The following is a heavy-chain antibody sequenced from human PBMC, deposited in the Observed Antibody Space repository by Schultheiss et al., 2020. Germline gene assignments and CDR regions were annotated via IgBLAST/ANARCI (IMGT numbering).Heavy chain of an antibody. CDR2: ISYDGSNK. CDR3: ARGGGLELRLRYFDWLLSV. D-gene: IGHD3-9*01. V-gene: IGHV3-30*19. CDR1: GFTFSRFG. J-gene: IGHJ4*02. Sequence: GESLKISCAASGFTFSRFGMHWVRQAPGRGLEWVAVISYDGSNKYYADSVKGRFTISRDNSKNTLYLQMNSLRAEDTAVYYCARGGGLELRLRYFDWLLSVWGQGTLVTVSS.